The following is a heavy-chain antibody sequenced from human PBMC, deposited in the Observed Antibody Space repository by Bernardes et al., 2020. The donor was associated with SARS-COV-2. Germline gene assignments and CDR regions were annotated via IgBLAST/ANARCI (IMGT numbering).Heavy chain of an antibody. CDR1: GYTFTDNE. D-gene: IGHD3-22*01. CDR3: VRSRYNYDSSGYSFDY. V-gene: IGHV1-8*02. J-gene: IGHJ4*02. CDR2: MIPDSGNT. Sequence: ASVKVSCKASGYTFTDNEMHWVRQAPGQGLEWMGWMIPDSGNTAYAQRFQGRVTMTRDTSISTAYMELSSLRSEDTAVYYCVRSRYNYDSSGYSFDYWGQGALVTVSS.